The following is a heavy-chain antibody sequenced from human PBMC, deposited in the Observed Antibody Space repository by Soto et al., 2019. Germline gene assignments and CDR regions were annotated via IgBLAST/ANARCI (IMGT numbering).Heavy chain of an antibody. V-gene: IGHV3-43D*04. Sequence: GGSLRLSFAASGSTFDDYAMHWVRQAPGKGLEWVSLISWDGGSTYYADSVKGRFTISRDNSKNSLYLQMNSLRAEDTALYYCAKDIGIAAAGRRSNWFDPWGQGTLVTVSS. J-gene: IGHJ5*02. CDR2: ISWDGGST. CDR1: GSTFDDYA. D-gene: IGHD6-13*01. CDR3: AKDIGIAAAGRRSNWFDP.